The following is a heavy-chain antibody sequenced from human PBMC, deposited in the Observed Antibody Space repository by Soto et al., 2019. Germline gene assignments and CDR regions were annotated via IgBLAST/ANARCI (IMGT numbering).Heavy chain of an antibody. J-gene: IGHJ5*02. V-gene: IGHV1-18*01. CDR2: INAYNGNT. Sequence: QVQLVQSGAEVKKPGASVKVSCKASGYTFTSYGISWVRQAPGQGLEWMGWINAYNGNTNYAQKHTGRVTRPTATPTSKAYMALRSLSSDDTAVYYWARVLPPFDPWGQGTLVTVSS. CDR1: GYTFTSYG. CDR3: ARVLPPFDP.